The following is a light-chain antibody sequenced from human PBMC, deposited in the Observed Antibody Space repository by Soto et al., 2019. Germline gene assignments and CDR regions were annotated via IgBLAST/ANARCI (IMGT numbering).Light chain of an antibody. CDR3: LQDYNYPRT. Sequence: AIQMTQSPSSLSASVGDRVTITCRASQGIRNDLNWYQQKLGKAPQLLIYGASTLQSGVPSRFSGSGSGIVFTLTIRSLQPEDFATYYCLQDYNYPRTFGPGTKLDIK. V-gene: IGKV1-6*01. J-gene: IGKJ3*01. CDR1: QGIRND. CDR2: GAS.